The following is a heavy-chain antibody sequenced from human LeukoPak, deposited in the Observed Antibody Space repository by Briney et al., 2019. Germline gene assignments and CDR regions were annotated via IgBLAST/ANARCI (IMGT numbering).Heavy chain of an antibody. CDR1: GGSISSGDYY. J-gene: IGHJ6*04. CDR2: IYYSGST. Sequence: SQTLSLTCTVSGGSISSGDYYWGWIRQPPGKGLEWLGYIYYSGSTYYNPSLKSRVTISVDTSKNQFSLKLSSVTAADTAVYYCARDSSSWYSYGMDVWGKGTTVTVSS. CDR3: ARDSSSWYSYGMDV. D-gene: IGHD6-13*01. V-gene: IGHV4-30-4*08.